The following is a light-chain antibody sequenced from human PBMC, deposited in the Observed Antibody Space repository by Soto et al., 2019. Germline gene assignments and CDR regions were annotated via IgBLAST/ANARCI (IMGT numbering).Light chain of an antibody. V-gene: IGKV1-5*01. Sequence: DIQMTQSPSTLSASVGDRVTITCRASQSISSWLAWDQQKPEKAPKLLIFDASSLDSGVPSRFSGSGSGTEFTLTISSRQPDEFATYYCQQYNIYSYTWGQGTKLEIK. J-gene: IGKJ2*01. CDR3: QQYNIYSYT. CDR1: QSISSW. CDR2: DAS.